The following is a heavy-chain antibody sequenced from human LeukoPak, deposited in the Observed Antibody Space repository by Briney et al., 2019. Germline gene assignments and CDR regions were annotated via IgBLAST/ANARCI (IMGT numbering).Heavy chain of an antibody. CDR2: ISGDGGST. CDR3: AKDLGWFGEKYPSDY. D-gene: IGHD3-10*01. Sequence: PGGSLRLSCAASGFTFDDYAMHWARQAPGKGLEWVSLISGDGGSTYYADSVKGRFTISRDNSKNSLYLQMNSLRTEDTALYYCAKDLGWFGEKYPSDYWGQGTLVTVSS. V-gene: IGHV3-43*02. CDR1: GFTFDDYA. J-gene: IGHJ4*02.